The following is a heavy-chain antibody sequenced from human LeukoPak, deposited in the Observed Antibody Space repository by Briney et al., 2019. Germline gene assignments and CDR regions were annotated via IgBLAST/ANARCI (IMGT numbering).Heavy chain of an antibody. CDR2: ISGSGGST. V-gene: IGHV3-23*01. D-gene: IGHD3-3*01. CDR3: AKVGSNDFWSGYYISTGYYGMDV. J-gene: IGHJ6*02. CDR1: GFTFSSYA. Sequence: GGSLRLSCAAPGFTFSSYAMSWVRQAPGKGLEWVSAISGSGGSTYYADSVKGRFTISRDNSKSTLYLQMNSLRAEDTAVYYCAKVGSNDFWSGYYISTGYYGMDVWGQGTTVTVSS.